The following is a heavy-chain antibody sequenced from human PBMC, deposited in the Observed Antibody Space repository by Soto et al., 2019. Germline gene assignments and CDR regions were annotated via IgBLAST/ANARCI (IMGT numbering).Heavy chain of an antibody. CDR1: GGSISSYY. J-gene: IGHJ4*02. V-gene: IGHV4-59*08. CDR3: ARLDFWSGYYAIDY. D-gene: IGHD3-3*01. Sequence: PSETLSLTCTVSGGSISSYYWSWIRQPPGKGLEWIGYIYYSGSTNYNPSLKSRVTISVDTSKNQFSLKLSSETAADTAVYYCARLDFWSGYYAIDYWGQGTLVTVSS. CDR2: IYYSGST.